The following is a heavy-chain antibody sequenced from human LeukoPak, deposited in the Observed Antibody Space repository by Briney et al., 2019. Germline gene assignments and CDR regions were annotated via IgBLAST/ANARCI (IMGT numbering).Heavy chain of an antibody. V-gene: IGHV4-59*01. CDR1: GGSISSYY. CDR2: IYYSGST. CDR3: ARAATVTTYFDY. Sequence: SETLSLTCTASGGSISSYYWSWIRQPPGKGLEWIGYIYYSGSTNYNPSLKSRVTISVDTSKNQFSLKLSSVTAADTAVYYCARAATVTTYFDYWGQGTLVTVSS. D-gene: IGHD4-17*01. J-gene: IGHJ4*02.